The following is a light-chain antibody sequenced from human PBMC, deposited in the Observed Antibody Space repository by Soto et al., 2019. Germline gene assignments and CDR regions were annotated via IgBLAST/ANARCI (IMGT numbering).Light chain of an antibody. CDR2: GAS. CDR1: QRISSSY. V-gene: IGKV3-20*01. CDR3: LHYGRSPPST. J-gene: IGKJ2*01. Sequence: EIVLTQSPGTLSLSPGERATLSCSASQRISSSYLAWYQHKPGQAPRLLLYGASSRATGIPDRFSGSGSGTDFTLTISRLEPEDFAVYYCLHYGRSPPSTFGQGTKLEIK.